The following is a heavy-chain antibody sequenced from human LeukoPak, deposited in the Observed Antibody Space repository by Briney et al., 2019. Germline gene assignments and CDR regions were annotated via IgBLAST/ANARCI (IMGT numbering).Heavy chain of an antibody. V-gene: IGHV3-33*06. Sequence: PGRTLRLSCAASGFTFSSCGMHWVRQAPGTGQERVAVIWNDGSYKYFADSVKGRFTISRDNSKNTLYLEMNSLRAEDTAVYYGANPTMGSVSFLIEYWGQGTLVTVSS. CDR1: GFTFSSCG. CDR3: ANPTMGSVSFLIEY. J-gene: IGHJ4*02. D-gene: IGHD1-26*01. CDR2: IWNDGSYK.